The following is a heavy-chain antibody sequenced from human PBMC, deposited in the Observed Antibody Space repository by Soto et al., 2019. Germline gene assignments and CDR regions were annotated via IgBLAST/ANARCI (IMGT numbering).Heavy chain of an antibody. V-gene: IGHV4-30-4*01. CDR1: GGSISSGDYY. CDR3: ARGAEDGYNSLTLDY. J-gene: IGHJ4*02. Sequence: PSETLSLTCTVSGGSISSGDYYWSWIRQPPGKGLEWIGYIYYSGSTYYNPSLKSRVTISVDTSKYQFSLKLSSVTAADTAVYYCARGAEDGYNSLTLDYWGQGTLVTVSS. CDR2: IYYSGST. D-gene: IGHD5-12*01.